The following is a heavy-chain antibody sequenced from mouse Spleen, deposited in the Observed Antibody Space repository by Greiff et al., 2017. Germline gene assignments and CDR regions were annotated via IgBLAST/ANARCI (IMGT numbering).Heavy chain of an antibody. CDR1: GFTFSDYY. CDR3: ARARGNYGFGYFDV. Sequence: EVHLVESEGGLVQPGSSMKLSCTASGFTFSDYYMAWVRQVPEKGLEWVANINYDGSSTYYLDSLKSRFIISRDNAKNILYLQMSSLKSEDTATYYCARARGNYGFGYFDVWGTGTTVTVSS. V-gene: IGHV5-16*01. CDR2: INYDGSST. J-gene: IGHJ1*03. D-gene: IGHD2-1*01.